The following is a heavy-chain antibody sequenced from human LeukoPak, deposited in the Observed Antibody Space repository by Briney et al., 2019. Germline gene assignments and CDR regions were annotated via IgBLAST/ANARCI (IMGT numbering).Heavy chain of an antibody. J-gene: IGHJ3*02. CDR2: IKSKTDGGTT. Sequence: WIRQPPGKGLEWVGRIKSKTDGGTTDCAAPVKGRFTISRDDSKNTLYLHMNSLKTEDTAVYYCTTRRDSSRAFDIWGQGTMVTVSS. D-gene: IGHD3-22*01. V-gene: IGHV3-15*01. CDR3: TTRRDSSRAFDI.